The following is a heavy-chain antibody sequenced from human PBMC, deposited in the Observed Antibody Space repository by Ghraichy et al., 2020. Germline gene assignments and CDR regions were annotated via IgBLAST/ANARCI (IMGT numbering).Heavy chain of an antibody. Sequence: SLNISCAVSGGSISSGGYSWSWIRQPPGKGLEWIGYIYHSGSTYYNPSLKSRVTISVDRSKNQFSLKLSSVTAADTAVYYCARGVWDILTGYFDYWGQGTLVTVSS. CDR2: IYHSGST. V-gene: IGHV4-30-2*01. J-gene: IGHJ4*02. D-gene: IGHD3-9*01. CDR3: ARGVWDILTGYFDY. CDR1: GGSISSGGYS.